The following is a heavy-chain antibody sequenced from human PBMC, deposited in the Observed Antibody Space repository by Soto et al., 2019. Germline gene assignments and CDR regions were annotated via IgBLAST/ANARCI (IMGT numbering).Heavy chain of an antibody. V-gene: IGHV3-21*01. Sequence: PGGSLRLSCVASGFTFRSYTRNWVRQAPGKGLEWVAAIRGFSPYTFYADSVKGRFTIFNNNANNSPYQQITSLRAEDTAVYYCARDRGYDAHDYYYNAMDVWGQGTMVTVSS. D-gene: IGHD2-15*01. CDR3: ARDRGYDAHDYYYNAMDV. CDR1: GFTFRSYT. CDR2: IRGFSPYT. J-gene: IGHJ6*02.